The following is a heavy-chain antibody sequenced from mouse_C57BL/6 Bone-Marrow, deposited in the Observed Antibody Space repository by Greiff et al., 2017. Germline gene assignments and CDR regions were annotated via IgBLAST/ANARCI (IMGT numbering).Heavy chain of an antibody. J-gene: IGHJ2*01. V-gene: IGHV1-54*01. CDR1: GYAFTNYL. CDR2: INPGSGGT. D-gene: IGHD1-1*02. Sequence: QVQLQQSGAELVRPGTLVKVSCKASGYAFTNYLIEWVKQRPGQGLEWIGVINPGSGGTNYNEKFKGKATLTADKSSSTAYMQLSSLTSEDSAVYFCARYGGDYWGQGTTLTVSS. CDR3: ARYGGDY.